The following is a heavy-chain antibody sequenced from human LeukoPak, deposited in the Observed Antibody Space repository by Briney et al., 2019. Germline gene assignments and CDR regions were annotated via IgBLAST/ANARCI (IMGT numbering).Heavy chain of an antibody. J-gene: IGHJ4*02. V-gene: IGHV4-4*09. CDR2: IYTSGST. Sequence: SETLSLTCTVSGGSISSYYWSWIRQPPGKALEWIGYIYTSGSTNYNPSLRNRVTISVDTSKNQFSLKLSSVTAADTAVYYCARLGQLVSGTHHFDFWGQGSLVTVSS. CDR3: ARLGQLVSGTHHFDF. CDR1: GGSISSYY. D-gene: IGHD3-10*01.